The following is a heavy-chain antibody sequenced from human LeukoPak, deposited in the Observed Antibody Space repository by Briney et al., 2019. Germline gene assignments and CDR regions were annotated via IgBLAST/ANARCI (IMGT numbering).Heavy chain of an antibody. Sequence: TSETLSLTCAVYGGSFSGYYWSWIRQPPGKGLEWIGEINHSGSTNYNPSLKSRVTISVDTSKNQFSLRLSSVTAADTAVYYCASSAAEYLYYFGYWGQGTLVTVSS. CDR3: ASSAAEYLYYFGY. CDR1: GGSFSGYY. V-gene: IGHV4-34*01. J-gene: IGHJ4*02. CDR2: INHSGST. D-gene: IGHD6-13*01.